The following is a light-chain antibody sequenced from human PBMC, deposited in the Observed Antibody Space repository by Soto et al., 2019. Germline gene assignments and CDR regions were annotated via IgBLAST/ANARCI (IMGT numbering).Light chain of an antibody. Sequence: DIQLTQSPSFLSASVGDRVTITCRASEGISSYVAWYQQKPGKAPKLLIYAASTLQSGVPSRFSGSGSGTEFTLTISSLQPEDFATYYCQQLNGYPPWTFGQGTKVEIK. CDR3: QQLNGYPPWT. J-gene: IGKJ1*01. CDR2: AAS. V-gene: IGKV1-9*01. CDR1: EGISSY.